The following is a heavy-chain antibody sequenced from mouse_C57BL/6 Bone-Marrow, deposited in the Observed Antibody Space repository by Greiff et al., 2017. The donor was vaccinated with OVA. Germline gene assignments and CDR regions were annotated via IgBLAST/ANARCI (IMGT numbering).Heavy chain of an antibody. CDR1: GYTFTSYG. V-gene: IGHV1-81*01. J-gene: IGHJ2*01. CDR2: IYPRSGNT. D-gene: IGHD1-1*01. Sequence: QVQLKESGAELARPGASVKLSCKASGYTFTSYGISWVKQRTGQGLEWIGEIYPRSGNTYYNEKFKGKATLTADKSSSTAYMELRSLTSEDSAVYFCARENIYYYGSNFYFDYWGQGTTLTVSA. CDR3: ARENIYYYGSNFYFDY.